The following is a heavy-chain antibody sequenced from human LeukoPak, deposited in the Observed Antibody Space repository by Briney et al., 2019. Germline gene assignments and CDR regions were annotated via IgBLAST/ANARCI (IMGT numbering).Heavy chain of an antibody. CDR1: GFTFSSHW. D-gene: IGHD2-8*01. Sequence: GGSLRLSCAASGFTFSSHWMHWVRQAPGKGLVWVSRINIDGRTTSYADSVKGRFTISRDNAKNSRYLQMNSLTAEDTAVYYCAREGRGTNAFDIWGQGTMVTVSS. CDR3: AREGRGTNAFDI. V-gene: IGHV3-74*01. J-gene: IGHJ3*02. CDR2: INIDGRTT.